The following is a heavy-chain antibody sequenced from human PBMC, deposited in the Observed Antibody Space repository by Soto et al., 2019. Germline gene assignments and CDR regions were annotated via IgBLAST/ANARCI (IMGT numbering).Heavy chain of an antibody. J-gene: IGHJ6*02. CDR1: GGTFSSYA. Sequence: QVQLVQSGAEVKKPGSSVKVSCKASGGTFSSYAISWVRQAPGQGLEWMGGIIPIFGTANYAQKFQGRVTITEDESTSTAYMELSSLRSEDTVVYYWATPRRSSSGYIYYYYYGMDVWGQGTTVTVSS. CDR2: IIPIFGTA. D-gene: IGHD3-22*01. V-gene: IGHV1-69*01. CDR3: ATPRRSSSGYIYYYYYGMDV.